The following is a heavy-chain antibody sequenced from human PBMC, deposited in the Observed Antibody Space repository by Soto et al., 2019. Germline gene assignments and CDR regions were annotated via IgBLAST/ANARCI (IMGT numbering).Heavy chain of an antibody. CDR1: GFTFSSFE. V-gene: IGHV3-48*03. CDR2: ISSSGRTM. Sequence: LRLSCAASGFTFSSFEMNWVRQAPGKGLEWVSYISSSGRTMYSADSVKGRFTISRDNAKNSLYLQMNSLRAEDTAVYYCAREFMTTDYYSYGMDVWGHGTTVTVSS. D-gene: IGHD3-16*01. J-gene: IGHJ6*02. CDR3: AREFMTTDYYSYGMDV.